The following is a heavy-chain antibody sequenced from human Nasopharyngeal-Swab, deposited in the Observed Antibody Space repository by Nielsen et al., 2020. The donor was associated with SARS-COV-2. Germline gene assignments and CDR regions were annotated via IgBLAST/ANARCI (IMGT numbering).Heavy chain of an antibody. CDR3: AKARFYSCSGRFPRDIDY. Sequence: GESLKISCVGSGFSFSNYGMHWVRQAPGKGLEWVAIISYDGGDKHYADSVKGRFTISKANSKNTLFLEMRRLRGEDTAVYYFAKARFYSCSGRFPRDIDYRGQGTLVNV. V-gene: IGHV3-30*18. CDR2: ISYDGGDK. CDR1: GFSFSNYG. J-gene: IGHJ4*02. D-gene: IGHD3-10*01.